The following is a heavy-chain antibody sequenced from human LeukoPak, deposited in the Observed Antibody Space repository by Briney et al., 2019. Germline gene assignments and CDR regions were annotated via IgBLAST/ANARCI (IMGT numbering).Heavy chain of an antibody. CDR1: GFTFSDYY. J-gene: IGHJ4*02. CDR3: ARDGGYSYGIFDY. CDR2: IYSGGST. V-gene: IGHV3-66*01. Sequence: SGGSLRLSCAASGFTFSDYYMSWVRQAPGKGLEWVSVIYSGGSTYYADSVKGRFTISRDNSKNTLYLQMNSLRAEDTAVYYCARDGGYSYGIFDYWGQGTLVTVSS. D-gene: IGHD5-18*01.